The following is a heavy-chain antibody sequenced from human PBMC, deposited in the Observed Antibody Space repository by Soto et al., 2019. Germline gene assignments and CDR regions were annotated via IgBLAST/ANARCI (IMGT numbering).Heavy chain of an antibody. V-gene: IGHV4-30-2*01. Sequence: PSETLSLTCAVSGGSISSGGYSWSWIRQPPGKGLEWIGYIYHSGSTYYNPSLKSRVTISVDRSKNQFSLKLSSVTAADTAVYYCAREGVSSRWYNYYGMDVWGQGTTVTVS. CDR3: AREGVSSRWYNYYGMDV. CDR1: GGSISSGGYS. D-gene: IGHD6-13*01. CDR2: IYHSGST. J-gene: IGHJ6*02.